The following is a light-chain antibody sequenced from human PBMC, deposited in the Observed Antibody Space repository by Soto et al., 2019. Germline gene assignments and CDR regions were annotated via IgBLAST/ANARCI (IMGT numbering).Light chain of an antibody. CDR1: QTISSW. Sequence: ILMTQSPSTLSGSVGDRVTITCRDSQTISSWLAWYQQTPGKAPKFLIYKASTLKSGVPSRFSGRGAGTEFTLTISSLQPDDFETDDCQHYNSYSEAFGQGTQVDIK. CDR2: KAS. CDR3: QHYNSYSEA. V-gene: IGKV1-5*03. J-gene: IGKJ1*01.